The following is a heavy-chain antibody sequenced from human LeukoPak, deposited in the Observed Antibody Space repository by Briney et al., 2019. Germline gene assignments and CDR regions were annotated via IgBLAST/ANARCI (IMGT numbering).Heavy chain of an antibody. J-gene: IGHJ5*02. CDR1: VGTFSSYA. D-gene: IGHD1-1*01. CDR3: AREGYLNWFDP. CDR2: IIPIFGTA. Sequence: SVKVSCTTSVGTFSSYAICWGRQSPGQGVEWRGGIIPIFGTANYAQKFQGRVTITADESTSTAYMELSSLRSEDTAVYYCAREGYLNWFDPWGQGTLVTVSS. V-gene: IGHV1-69*13.